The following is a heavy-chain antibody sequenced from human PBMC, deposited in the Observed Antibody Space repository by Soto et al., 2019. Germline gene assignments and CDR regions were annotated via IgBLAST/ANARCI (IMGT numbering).Heavy chain of an antibody. D-gene: IGHD3-22*01. CDR1: GFTFSSYS. CDR3: ARDYCDSSGYRHDAFDI. Sequence: EVQLVESGGGLVKPGGSLRLSCAASGFTFSSYSMNWVRQAPGKGLEWVSSISSSSSYIYYADSVKGRFTISRDNAKNSLLLQMNSLRAEDTAVDYCARDYCDSSGYRHDAFDIWGQGTMVTVSS. V-gene: IGHV3-21*01. CDR2: ISSSSSYI. J-gene: IGHJ3*02.